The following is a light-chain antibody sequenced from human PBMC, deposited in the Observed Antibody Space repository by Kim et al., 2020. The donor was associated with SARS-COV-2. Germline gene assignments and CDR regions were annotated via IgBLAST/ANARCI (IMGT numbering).Light chain of an antibody. CDR1: ILRSYY. J-gene: IGLJ3*02. CDR2: GKN. CDR3: NSRDNSGNHRV. Sequence: LGQTVRITCQGDILRSYYASWYQQKPGKAPVLVIYGKNNRPSGIPDRFSGSSSGNTASLTITGAQAEDEADYYCNSRDNSGNHRVFGGGTQLTVL. V-gene: IGLV3-19*01.